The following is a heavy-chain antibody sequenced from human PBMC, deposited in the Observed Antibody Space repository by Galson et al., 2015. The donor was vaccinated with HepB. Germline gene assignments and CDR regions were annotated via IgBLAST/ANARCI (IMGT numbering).Heavy chain of an antibody. V-gene: IGHV3-48*01. Sequence: SLRLSCAASGFTFSSYSMNWVRQAPGKGLEWVSYISSSSSTIYYADSVKGRFTISRDNAKNSLYLQMNSLRAEGTAVYYCARGGILTGYYAGLDYWGQGTLVTVSS. CDR2: ISSSSSTI. CDR1: GFTFSSYS. D-gene: IGHD3-9*01. CDR3: ARGGILTGYYAGLDY. J-gene: IGHJ4*02.